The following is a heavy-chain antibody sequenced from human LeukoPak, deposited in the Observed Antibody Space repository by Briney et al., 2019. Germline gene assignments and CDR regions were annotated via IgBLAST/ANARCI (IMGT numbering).Heavy chain of an antibody. CDR2: SDPEDGER. CDR3: VTGFTTMAVDYFDY. V-gene: IGHV1-24*01. D-gene: IGHD5-18*01. J-gene: IGHJ4*02. Sequence: ASVKVSCKVSGKTLSDLSIHWLRQPPGKGLEWLGGSDPEDGERNYAQMFQGRVTMTEDTSIDTAYMELSSLRSEDTAVYYCVTGFTTMAVDYFDYRGQGTLVTVSP. CDR1: GKTLSDLS.